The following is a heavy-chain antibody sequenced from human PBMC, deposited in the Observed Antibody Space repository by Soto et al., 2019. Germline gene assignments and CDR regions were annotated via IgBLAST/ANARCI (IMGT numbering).Heavy chain of an antibody. CDR2: IHYSGST. J-gene: IGHJ4*02. CDR3: ARVSVPYEYVWGSYGYYFDY. CDR1: GGSIDSYY. D-gene: IGHD3-16*01. V-gene: IGHV4-59*01. Sequence: QVQLQESGPGLVKPSETLSLTCTVSGGSIDSYYWSWIRQPPGKGLEWIGYIHYSGSTKYNPSLKRRVTISVDTSKNQFSLNLISVTAADTAVYYCARVSVPYEYVWGSYGYYFDYWGQGTLVTVSS.